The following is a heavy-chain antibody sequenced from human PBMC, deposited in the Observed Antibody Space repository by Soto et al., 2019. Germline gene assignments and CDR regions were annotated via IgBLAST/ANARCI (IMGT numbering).Heavy chain of an antibody. D-gene: IGHD2-2*01. V-gene: IGHV1-69*13. CDR2: IIPIFGTA. CDR1: GGTFSSYA. CDR3: ARDGRSTPRYCSSTSCPPNWFDP. Sequence: SVKVSCKASGGTFSSYAISWVRQAPGQGLEWMGGIIPIFGTANYAQKFQGRVTITADESTSTAYMELSSLRSEDTAVYYCARDGRSTPRYCSSTSCPPNWFDPWGQGTLVTVSS. J-gene: IGHJ5*02.